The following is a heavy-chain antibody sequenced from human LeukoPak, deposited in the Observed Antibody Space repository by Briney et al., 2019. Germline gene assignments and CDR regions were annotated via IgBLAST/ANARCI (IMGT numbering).Heavy chain of an antibody. D-gene: IGHD3-22*01. Sequence: ASVKVSCKASGYTFTSYYIHWVRQAPGQGLEWMGIINPSGGSTSYAQKFQGRVTMTRDTSTSTVYMELSSLRSEDTAVYYCARGAENSGSPFWYFDLWGRGTLVTVSS. CDR1: GYTFTSYY. J-gene: IGHJ2*01. CDR3: ARGAENSGSPFWYFDL. CDR2: INPSGGST. V-gene: IGHV1-46*01.